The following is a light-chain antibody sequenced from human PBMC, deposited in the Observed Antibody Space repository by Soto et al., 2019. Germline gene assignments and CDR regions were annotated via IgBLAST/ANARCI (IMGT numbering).Light chain of an antibody. CDR1: SSDVGGHNY. CDR2: EVS. CDR3: VSNRGYDFCV. J-gene: IGLJ1*01. V-gene: IGLV2-14*01. Sequence: QSVLTQPASVSGSPGQSITISCIGTSSDVGGHNYVSWYQQHPGKAPKLIIYEVSIRPSGVSNRFSGSKSGNTASLTISGLQAEDEADYYCVSNRGYDFCVFGTGTKVTVL.